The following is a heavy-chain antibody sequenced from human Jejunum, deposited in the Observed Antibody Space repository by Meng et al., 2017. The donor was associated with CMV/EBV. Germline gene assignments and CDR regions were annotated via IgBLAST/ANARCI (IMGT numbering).Heavy chain of an antibody. CDR1: TFTLNNYG. Sequence: LSCAASTFTLNNYGMNWVRQAPGKGLEWVSGISSSDGRTYYADSVRGHFTISRDNSKNTLFLQMNSLRVEDTAVYYCANSGLRAWGQGTLVTVSS. D-gene: IGHD4-17*01. CDR3: ANSGLRA. CDR2: ISSSDGRT. V-gene: IGHV3-23*01. J-gene: IGHJ4*02.